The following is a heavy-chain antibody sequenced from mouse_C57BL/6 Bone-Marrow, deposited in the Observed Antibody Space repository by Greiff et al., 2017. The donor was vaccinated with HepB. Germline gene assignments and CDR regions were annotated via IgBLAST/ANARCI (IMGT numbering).Heavy chain of an antibody. Sequence: QVQLQQSGAELVKPGASVKMSCKASGYTFTSYWITWVKQRPGQGLEWIGDIYPGSGSTNYNEKFKSKATLTVDTSSSTAYMQLSSLTPEDSAVYYCARDGYYWIAYWGQGTLVTVSA. CDR2: IYPGSGST. V-gene: IGHV1-55*01. CDR3: ARDGYYWIAY. D-gene: IGHD2-3*01. J-gene: IGHJ3*01. CDR1: GYTFTSYW.